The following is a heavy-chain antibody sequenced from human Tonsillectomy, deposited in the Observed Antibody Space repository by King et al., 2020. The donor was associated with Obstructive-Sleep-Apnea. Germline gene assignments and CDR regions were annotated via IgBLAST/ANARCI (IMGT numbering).Heavy chain of an antibody. D-gene: IGHD6-19*01. CDR1: GYTFSDYY. Sequence: QLVQSGAEVKKSGASVKVSCKASGYTFSDYYLHWVRQAPGQGLEWMGWINPNSGDTYSAQKFQGWVTMTRDTSITTAYMELSRLRSEDTAVYYCARAYSSGWYYMAYWGQGTLVTVSS. CDR2: INPNSGDT. CDR3: ARAYSSGWYYMAY. J-gene: IGHJ4*02. V-gene: IGHV1-2*04.